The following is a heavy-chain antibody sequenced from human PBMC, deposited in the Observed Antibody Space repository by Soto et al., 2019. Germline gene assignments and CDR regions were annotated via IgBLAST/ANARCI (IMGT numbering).Heavy chain of an antibody. CDR1: GFTFSSYW. CDR2: IKQDGSEK. J-gene: IGHJ3*02. CDR3: AGLYGDYHGFDI. D-gene: IGHD4-17*01. Sequence: GGSLRLSCAASGFTFSSYWMSWVRQAPGKRLEWVANIKQDGSEKYYVDSVKGRFTISRDNAKNSPYLQMNSLRAEDTAVYDCAGLYGDYHGFDISGTVTMVTVSS. V-gene: IGHV3-7*03.